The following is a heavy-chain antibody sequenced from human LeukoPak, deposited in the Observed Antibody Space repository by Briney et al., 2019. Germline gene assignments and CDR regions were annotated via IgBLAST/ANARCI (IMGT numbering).Heavy chain of an antibody. V-gene: IGHV1-2*02. D-gene: IGHD3-10*01. CDR1: GYTFTGYY. CDR3: ARAGGYYYGSGSYAEIDY. Sequence: GASVKVSCKASGYTFTGYYMHWVRQAAGQGVEWMGWINPNSGGTNYAQKFQGRVTMTRDTSISTAYMELSRLRSDDTAVYYCARAGGYYYGSGSYAEIDYWGQGTLVTVSS. CDR2: INPNSGGT. J-gene: IGHJ4*02.